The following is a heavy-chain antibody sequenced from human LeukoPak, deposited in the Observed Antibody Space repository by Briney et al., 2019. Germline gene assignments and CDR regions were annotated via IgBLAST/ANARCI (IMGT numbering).Heavy chain of an antibody. D-gene: IGHD1-1*01. CDR2: IYTSGCT. Sequence: SQTLSLTCTVSGGSISSGSYYWSWIRQPAGKGLEWIGRIYTSGCTNYNPSLKSRVTISVDTSKNQFSLKLSSVTAADTAVYYCARDPIQHAFDIWGQGTMVTVSS. V-gene: IGHV4-61*02. CDR1: GGSISSGSYY. J-gene: IGHJ3*02. CDR3: ARDPIQHAFDI.